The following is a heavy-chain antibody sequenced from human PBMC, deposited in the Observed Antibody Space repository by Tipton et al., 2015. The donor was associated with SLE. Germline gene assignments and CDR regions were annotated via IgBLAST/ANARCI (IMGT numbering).Heavy chain of an antibody. J-gene: IGHJ4*02. D-gene: IGHD6-13*01. V-gene: IGHV4-38-2*02. CDR2: VHHDGGT. CDR3: TKDAASWSRDY. CDR1: GSSVSINNY. Sequence: TLSLTCTVFGSSVSINNYWGWIRQPPGKGLEWIASVHHDGGTYYNPSLRGRVTISVDTSKNQFSLKLRSMTATDTAVYYCTKDAASWSRDYWGQGTPVTVSS.